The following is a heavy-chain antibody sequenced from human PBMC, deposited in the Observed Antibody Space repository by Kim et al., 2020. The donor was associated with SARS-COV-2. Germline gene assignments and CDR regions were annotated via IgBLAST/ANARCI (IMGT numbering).Heavy chain of an antibody. CDR2: IKQDGSEK. CDR3: AREPLLWFGEFLDHPRGMDV. V-gene: IGHV3-7*01. D-gene: IGHD3-10*01. J-gene: IGHJ6*02. CDR1: GFTFSSYW. Sequence: GGSLRLSCAASGFTFSSYWMSWVRQAPGKGLEWVANIKQDGSEKYYVDSVKGRFTISRDNAKNSLYLQMNSLRAEDTAVYYCAREPLLWFGEFLDHPRGMDVWGQGTTVTVSS.